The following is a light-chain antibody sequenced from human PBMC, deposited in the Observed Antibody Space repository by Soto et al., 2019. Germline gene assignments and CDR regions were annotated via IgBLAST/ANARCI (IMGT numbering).Light chain of an antibody. V-gene: IGKV3-20*01. CDR2: GAS. CDR3: QQYGSSPPAT. Sequence: EIVLTQSPGTLSLSPGERATLSCRASQSVSSSYLAWYQQSPGQAPRLLVYGASSRATDIPDRFSGSGSGTDFTLTISRLEPEDFAVYYCQQYGSSPPATFGQGTKLEIK. CDR1: QSVSSSY. J-gene: IGKJ2*01.